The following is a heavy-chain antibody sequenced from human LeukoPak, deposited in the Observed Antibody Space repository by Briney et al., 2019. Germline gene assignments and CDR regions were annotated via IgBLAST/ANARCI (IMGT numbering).Heavy chain of an antibody. CDR3: ASHSGSYYGFFDY. Sequence: ASVKVSCKASGYSFTSNYIHWVRQAPGQGLEWMGMIYPRDGSTSYAQKFQGRVTITADESTSTAYMELSSLRSEDTAVYYCASHSGSYYGFFDYWGQGTLVTVSS. V-gene: IGHV1-46*01. CDR2: IYPRDGST. D-gene: IGHD1-26*01. J-gene: IGHJ4*02. CDR1: GYSFTSNY.